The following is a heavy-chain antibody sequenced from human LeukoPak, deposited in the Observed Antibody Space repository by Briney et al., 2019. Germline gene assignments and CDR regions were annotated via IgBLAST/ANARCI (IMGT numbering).Heavy chain of an antibody. Sequence: SETLSLTCAVYGGSFSGYYWSWIRQPPGKGLEWIGEINHSGSTNYNPSLKSRVTISVDTSKNQFSLKLSSVTAADTAVYYCARVSGWFFDYWGQGTPVTVSS. J-gene: IGHJ4*02. CDR3: ARVSGWFFDY. CDR1: GGSFSGYY. CDR2: INHSGST. D-gene: IGHD6-19*01. V-gene: IGHV4-34*01.